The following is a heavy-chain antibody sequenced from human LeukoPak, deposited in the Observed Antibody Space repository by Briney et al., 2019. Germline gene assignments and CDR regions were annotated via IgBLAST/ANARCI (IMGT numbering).Heavy chain of an antibody. V-gene: IGHV3-23*01. J-gene: IGHJ5*02. CDR1: GFTFSSYA. CDR2: ITGNTGNT. Sequence: TGGSLRLSCAASGFTFSSYAMTWVRQPPGKGLEGVSSITGNTGNTYYADSVKGRFTISRDNSKNTPYLQMNSLRAEDTAVYYCAKRGPIADLRLGPWGQGTLVTVSS. CDR3: AKRGPIADLRLGP. D-gene: IGHD6-13*01.